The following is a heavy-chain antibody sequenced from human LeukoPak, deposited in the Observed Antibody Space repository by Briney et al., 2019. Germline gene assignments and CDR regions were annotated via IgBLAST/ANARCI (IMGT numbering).Heavy chain of an antibody. V-gene: IGHV3-30-3*02. CDR1: VFTFSSYA. D-gene: IGHD3-3*01. J-gene: IGHJ4*02. CDR3: AKQGTYYDFWSGYAAFDY. CDR2: ISYDGSNK. Sequence: PGGSLRLSCAASVFTFSSYATHWVRQAPGKGLEWVALISYDGSNKYYAHSVKGRFTISRDNSKNTLYLQMKSLRAEDTAVYYCAKQGTYYDFWSGYAAFDYWGQGTLVTVSS.